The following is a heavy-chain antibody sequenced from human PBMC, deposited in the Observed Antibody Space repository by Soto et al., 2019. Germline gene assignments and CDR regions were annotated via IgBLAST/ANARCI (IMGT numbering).Heavy chain of an antibody. CDR1: VFTFISYS. Sequence: PWGALRLSYSASVFTFISYSMNWVRQAPGNGLEWVSSISSSSSYIYYAYSVKVLFTISRDNAKNSLYLQMNSLRAEDTAVYYCAREGDYGMDVWGQGTTVTVSS. J-gene: IGHJ6*02. CDR3: AREGDYGMDV. CDR2: ISSSSSYI. V-gene: IGHV3-21*01.